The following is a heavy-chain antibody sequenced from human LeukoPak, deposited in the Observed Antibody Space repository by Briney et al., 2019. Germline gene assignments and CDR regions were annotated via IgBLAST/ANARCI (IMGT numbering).Heavy chain of an antibody. V-gene: IGHV3-21*01. CDR2: ISSSSSYI. D-gene: IGHD5-18*01. Sequence: GGSLRLSCAASGFTFSSYSMNWVRQAPGKGLEWASSISSSSSYIYYADPVKGRFTISRDNAKNSLYLQMNSLRAEDTAVYYCARSWDTSTLDYWGQGTLVTVSS. J-gene: IGHJ4*02. CDR1: GFTFSSYS. CDR3: ARSWDTSTLDY.